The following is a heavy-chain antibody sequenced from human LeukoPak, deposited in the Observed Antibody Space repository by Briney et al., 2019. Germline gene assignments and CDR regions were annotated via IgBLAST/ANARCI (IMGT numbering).Heavy chain of an antibody. CDR3: ARSIQRSGWYVIFEGRAFDI. V-gene: IGHV4-39*07. CDR1: GGSIRSSSYY. Sequence: PSETLSLTCSVSGGSIRSSSYYWGWLRQPPGRGLEWIGSIYYSGSTYYNPSLKSRVTISIDTSKNQFSLKLSSVTAADTAVYYCARSIQRSGWYVIFEGRAFDIWGQGTMVTVSS. CDR2: IYYSGST. J-gene: IGHJ3*02. D-gene: IGHD6-19*01.